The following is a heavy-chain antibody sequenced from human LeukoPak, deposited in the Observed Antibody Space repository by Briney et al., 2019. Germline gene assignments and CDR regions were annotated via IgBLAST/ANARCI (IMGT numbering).Heavy chain of an antibody. J-gene: IGHJ4*02. CDR2: INPNSGGT. V-gene: IGHV1-2*02. Sequence: ASVKVSCKASGYTFTSYDINWVRQATGQGLEWMGWINPNSGGTNYAQKFQGRVTVTRDTSISTAYMELSRLRSDDTAVYYCARDPSSWYSRAHDYWGQGTLVTVSS. D-gene: IGHD6-13*01. CDR1: GYTFTSYD. CDR3: ARDPSSWYSRAHDY.